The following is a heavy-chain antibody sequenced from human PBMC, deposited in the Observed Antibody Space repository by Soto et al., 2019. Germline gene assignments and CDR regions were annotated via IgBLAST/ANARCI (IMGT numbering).Heavy chain of an antibody. J-gene: IGHJ4*02. Sequence: SETLSLTCTVSGGSISGGGYYWSWIRQLPGKGLEWIGYINHSGSTYYNPSLKSRVTISLDTSKNQFSLNLSSVTAADTAVFYCARVSGNFFFVWGQGTLVTVSS. CDR2: INHSGST. V-gene: IGHV4-31*03. CDR1: GGSISGGGYY. D-gene: IGHD3-3*01. CDR3: ARVSGNFFFV.